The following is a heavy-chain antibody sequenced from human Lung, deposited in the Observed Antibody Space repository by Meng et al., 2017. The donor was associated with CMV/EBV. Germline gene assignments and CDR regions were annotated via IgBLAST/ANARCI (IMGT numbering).Heavy chain of an antibody. Sequence: QVRRQQPCPDLVTPPQASYFSCGIAGDIVSSNSAAWHWIRQSPSRGLEWLGRTYYRSKWYHEYAVSVKSRITISPDTPKNQFSLQLNSMTPEDTAVYYCARGINGGCGDWGQGTLVTVSS. CDR2: TYYRSKWYH. J-gene: IGHJ4*02. D-gene: IGHD4-23*01. V-gene: IGHV6-1*01. CDR1: GDIVSSNSAA. CDR3: ARGINGGCGD.